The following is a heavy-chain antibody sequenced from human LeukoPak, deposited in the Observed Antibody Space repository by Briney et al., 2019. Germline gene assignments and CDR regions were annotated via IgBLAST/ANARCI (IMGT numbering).Heavy chain of an antibody. CDR2: ISGSGGST. D-gene: IGHD6-13*01. CDR3: AKASGSSWYLFDY. Sequence: PGGSLRLSCAASGFTFSSYAMSWVRQAPGKGLEWVSAISGSGGSTYYADSVKGRFTISRDNSKNTPYLQMNSLRAEDTAVYYCAKASGSSWYLFDYWGQGTLVTVSS. J-gene: IGHJ4*02. V-gene: IGHV3-23*01. CDR1: GFTFSSYA.